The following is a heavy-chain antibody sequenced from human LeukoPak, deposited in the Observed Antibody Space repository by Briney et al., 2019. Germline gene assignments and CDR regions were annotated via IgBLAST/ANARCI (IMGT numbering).Heavy chain of an antibody. CDR2: ISGSGGST. Sequence: GGSLRLSCAASGFTFSSYAMSWVRQAPGKGLEWVSAISGSGGSTYYADSVKGRFTISRDNAKNSLYLQMNSLRAEDTAVYYCARVRYGSGSPRFDPWGQGTLVTVSS. J-gene: IGHJ5*02. CDR3: ARVRYGSGSPRFDP. D-gene: IGHD3-10*01. V-gene: IGHV3-23*01. CDR1: GFTFSSYA.